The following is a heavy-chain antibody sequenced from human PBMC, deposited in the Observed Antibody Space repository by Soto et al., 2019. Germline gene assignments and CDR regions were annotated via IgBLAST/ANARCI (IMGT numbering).Heavy chain of an antibody. CDR2: IYYSGST. D-gene: IGHD3-22*01. J-gene: IGHJ4*02. V-gene: IGHV4-31*03. CDR1: GGSISSGGYY. CDR3: ARADNYYDSSGYYTDY. Sequence: PSETLSLTCTVSGGSISSGGYYWSWIRQHPGKGLEWIGYIYYSGSTYYNPSLKSRVTISVDTSKNQFSLKLSSVTAADTAVYYCARADNYYDSSGYYTDYRGQGTLVTVSS.